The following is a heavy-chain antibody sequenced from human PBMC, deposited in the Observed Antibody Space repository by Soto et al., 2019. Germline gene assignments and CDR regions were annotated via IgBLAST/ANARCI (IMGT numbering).Heavy chain of an antibody. CDR1: GSTVSSNY. D-gene: IGHD2-15*01. CDR3: AREGGSSSGYYYYYMDV. Sequence: GGSLRLSCAASGSTVSSNYMSWVRQAPGKGLEWVSVIYSGGSTYYADSVKGRFTISRDNSKNTLYLQMNSLRAEDTAVYYCAREGGSSSGYYYYYMDVWGKGTTVTVSS. J-gene: IGHJ6*03. CDR2: IYSGGST. V-gene: IGHV3-66*01.